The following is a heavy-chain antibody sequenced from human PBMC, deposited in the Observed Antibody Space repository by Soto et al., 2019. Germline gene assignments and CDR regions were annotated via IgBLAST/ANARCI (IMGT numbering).Heavy chain of an antibody. CDR3: ARDGTKTLRDWFDP. Sequence: SETLSLTCTVSGASISGYYWSWIRKSAGKGLEWIGRIYATGTTDYNPSLKSRVMMSVDTSKKQFSLKLRSVTAADTAVYYCARDGTKTLRDWFDPSGQGISLTVST. CDR2: IYATGTT. CDR1: GASISGYY. V-gene: IGHV4-4*07. D-gene: IGHD1-1*01. J-gene: IGHJ5*02.